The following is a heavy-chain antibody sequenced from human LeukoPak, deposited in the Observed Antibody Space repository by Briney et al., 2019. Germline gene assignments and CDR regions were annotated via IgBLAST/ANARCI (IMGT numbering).Heavy chain of an antibody. CDR1: AFSFSAYG. V-gene: IGHV3-30*02. J-gene: IGHJ4*02. CDR2: IRYDGNDK. Sequence: RGSLRLSCAASAFSFSAYGMHWVRQAPGKGLEWVAFIRYDGNDKYYADSVKGRFTISRDNSKNTLYLQMNSLREEDTVVYYCAKGYAYCGSGPGENFDYWGQGTLVTVSS. CDR3: AKGYAYCGSGPGENFDY. D-gene: IGHD2-21*01.